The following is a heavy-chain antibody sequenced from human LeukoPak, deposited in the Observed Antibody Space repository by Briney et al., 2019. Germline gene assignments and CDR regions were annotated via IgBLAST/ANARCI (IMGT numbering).Heavy chain of an antibody. V-gene: IGHV3-9*01. CDR3: AKSPLYYYDSSGYPDY. J-gene: IGHJ4*02. CDR1: GFTFDDYA. Sequence: GRSLRLSCAASGFTFDDYAMHWVRQAPGKGLEWVSGISWNSGSIGYADSVKGRFTISRDNAKNSLYLRMNSLRAEDTALYYCAKSPLYYYDSSGYPDYWGQGTLVTVSS. D-gene: IGHD3-22*01. CDR2: ISWNSGSI.